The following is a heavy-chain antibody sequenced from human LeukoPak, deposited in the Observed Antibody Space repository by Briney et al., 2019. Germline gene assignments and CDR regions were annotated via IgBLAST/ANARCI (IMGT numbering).Heavy chain of an antibody. CDR2: ISGSGGST. CDR1: GFTPSSYA. J-gene: IGHJ4*02. V-gene: IGHV3-23*01. CDR3: AKDIVGATAADFDY. Sequence: GGSLRLSCAASGFTPSSYAMSWVRQAPGKGLEWVSAISGSGGSTYYADSVQGRFTISRDNSKNTLYLQMNSLRAEDTAVYYCAKDIVGATAADFDYWGQGTLVTVSS. D-gene: IGHD1-26*01.